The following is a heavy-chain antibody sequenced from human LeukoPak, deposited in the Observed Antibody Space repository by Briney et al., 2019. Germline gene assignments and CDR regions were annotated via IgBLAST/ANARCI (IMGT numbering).Heavy chain of an antibody. J-gene: IGHJ4*02. Sequence: GGSLRLSCAASGFTVSSNYKSWVRQAPGKGLEWVSVIYSGGSTYYADSVKGRFTISRDNSKNTLYLQMNSLRAEDTAVYYCATSPIGSGSLLDYWGQGTLVTVSS. CDR3: ATSPIGSGSLLDY. D-gene: IGHD5-12*01. CDR1: GFTVSSNY. CDR2: IYSGGST. V-gene: IGHV3-53*01.